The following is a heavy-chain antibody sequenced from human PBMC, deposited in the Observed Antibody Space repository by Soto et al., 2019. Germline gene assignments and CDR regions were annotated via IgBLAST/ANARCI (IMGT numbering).Heavy chain of an antibody. D-gene: IGHD3-22*01. J-gene: IGHJ4*02. CDR2: ISPYNGNT. CDR1: GYTFINSA. Sequence: QVQLVQSGGEVKQPGASVKVSCKATGYTFINSAIAWVRQAPGQGLEWMGWISPYNGNTNYAQSVQGRXTXTXXTSTSTAYMEIRSLRFDDTAVYYCARDQSSGVFDYWGQGTLVTVST. V-gene: IGHV1-18*01. CDR3: ARDQSSGVFDY.